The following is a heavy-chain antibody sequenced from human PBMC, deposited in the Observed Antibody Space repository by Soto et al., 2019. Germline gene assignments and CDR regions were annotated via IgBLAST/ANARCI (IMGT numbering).Heavy chain of an antibody. J-gene: IGHJ6*02. V-gene: IGHV4-30-2*01. Sequence: HLQLQESGSGLVKPSQTLSLTCAVSGDSIASGGYSWSWIRQPPGKGLEWLGYAYYTGTTYYSPSLKSRVAISVDRSTNQFSLKLTSVTAADTAVYFCARLVLNYSDSSEDGLDVWGHGTTVTVSS. CDR2: AYYTGTT. D-gene: IGHD3-22*01. CDR1: GDSIASGGYS. CDR3: ARLVLNYSDSSEDGLDV.